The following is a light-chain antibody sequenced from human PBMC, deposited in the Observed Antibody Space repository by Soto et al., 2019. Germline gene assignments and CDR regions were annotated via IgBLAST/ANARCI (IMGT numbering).Light chain of an antibody. CDR2: AAS. J-gene: IGKJ1*01. V-gene: IGKV1-17*01. CDR1: QGIRID. Sequence: DIQMTQSPSSLSASVGDRVTITCRASQGIRIDLAWYQQKPGKAPKRLIYAASSLQGGVPSRFNGSGSGTEFPLTSSSLKPEDFATYYCLQHNTYPRTFGQGTRVEIK. CDR3: LQHNTYPRT.